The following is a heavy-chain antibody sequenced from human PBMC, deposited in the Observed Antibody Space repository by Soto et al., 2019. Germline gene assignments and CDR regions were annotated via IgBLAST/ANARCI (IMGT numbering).Heavy chain of an antibody. J-gene: IGHJ4*02. CDR1: GFTFSSYG. Sequence: GGSLRLSCAASGFTFSSYGMHWVRQAPGKGLEWVAVISYDGSNKYYADYVKGRFTISRDNSKNTLYLQMNSLRAEDTAVYYCAQSYTTYSSSWRQTDYFDHWGQAAVVTLSS. D-gene: IGHD6-13*01. CDR2: ISYDGSNK. CDR3: AQSYTTYSSSWRQTDYFDH. V-gene: IGHV3-30*18.